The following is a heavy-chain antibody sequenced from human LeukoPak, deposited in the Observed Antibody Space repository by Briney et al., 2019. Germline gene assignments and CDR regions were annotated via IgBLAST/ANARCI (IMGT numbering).Heavy chain of an antibody. CDR1: GFTFSSYA. CDR3: VKFVGAKGY. J-gene: IGHJ4*02. D-gene: IGHD1-26*01. Sequence: GGSLRLSCEASGFTFSSYAMTWVRQAPGKGLEWVSAITNSGGGTYYADSVKGRFTISRDNSKNPLYLQMNSLKAEDTAVYYCVKFVGAKGYWGQGTLVTVSS. V-gene: IGHV3-23*01. CDR2: ITNSGGGT.